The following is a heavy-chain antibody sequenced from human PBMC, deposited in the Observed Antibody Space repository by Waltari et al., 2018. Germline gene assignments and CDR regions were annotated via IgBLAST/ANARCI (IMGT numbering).Heavy chain of an antibody. D-gene: IGHD5-18*01. CDR3: ARDRVYSYDIHYYYGMDV. V-gene: IGHV3-7*01. CDR1: GFTFSRDW. J-gene: IGHJ6*02. CDR2: IKQDGSEK. Sequence: EVQLVESGGGLVQPGGSLRLSCAASGFTFSRDWMSWVRQAPGKGLEWVANIKQDGSEKYYVDSVKGRFTISRDNAKNSLYLQMNSLRAEDTAVYYCARDRVYSYDIHYYYGMDVWGQGTTVTVSS.